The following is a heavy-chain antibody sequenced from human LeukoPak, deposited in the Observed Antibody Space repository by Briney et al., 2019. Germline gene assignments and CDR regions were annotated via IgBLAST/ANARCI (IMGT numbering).Heavy chain of an antibody. CDR2: IYYSGST. CDR1: GGSISSSSYY. V-gene: IGHV4-39*07. Sequence: SETLSLTCTVSGGSISSSSYYWGWIRQPRGKGLEWIGSIYYSGSTYYNPSLKSRVTISVDTSKNQFSLKLSSVTAADTAVYYCARLGSYSDYWGQGTLVTVSS. J-gene: IGHJ4*02. D-gene: IGHD1-26*01. CDR3: ARLGSYSDY.